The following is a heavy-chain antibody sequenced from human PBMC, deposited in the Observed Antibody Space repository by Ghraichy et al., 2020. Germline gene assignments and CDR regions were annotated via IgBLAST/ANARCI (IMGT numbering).Heavy chain of an antibody. CDR1: GGSISSSSYY. J-gene: IGHJ6*02. V-gene: IGHV4-39*01. Sequence: SETLSLTCTVSGGSISSSSYYWGWIRQPPGKGLEWIGSIYYSGSTYYNPSLKSRVTISVDTSKNQFSLKLSSVTAADTAVYYCARPKVGAVPAAMDYYYGMDVWGQGTTVTVSS. CDR3: ARPKVGAVPAAMDYYYGMDV. CDR2: IYYSGST. D-gene: IGHD2-2*01.